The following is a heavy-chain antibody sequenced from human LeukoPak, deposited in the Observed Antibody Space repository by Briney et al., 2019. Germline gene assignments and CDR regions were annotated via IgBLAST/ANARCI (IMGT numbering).Heavy chain of an antibody. Sequence: QSGGFLRLSCAASGFSFSSYAMTWVRQAPGKGLEWVSGISGSGDTTYYADSVKGRFTLSRDNSKNTLYLQMDLLRAEDTAIYYCANHGHYGMDVWGQGTTVTVSS. J-gene: IGHJ6*02. CDR2: ISGSGDTT. CDR1: GFSFSSYA. CDR3: ANHGHYGMDV. V-gene: IGHV3-23*01.